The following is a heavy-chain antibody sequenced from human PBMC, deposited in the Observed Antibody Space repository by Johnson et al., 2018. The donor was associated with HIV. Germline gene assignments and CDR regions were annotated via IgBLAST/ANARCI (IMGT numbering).Heavy chain of an antibody. J-gene: IGHJ3*02. CDR1: GFTFSSYA. Sequence: QVQLVESGGGVVQPGRSLRLSCAASGFTFSSYAMHWVRQAPGKGLESVAVISYDGSNKYYADSVKGRFTISRDNSKNTLYLQMNSLRAEDTAVYYCARARDRSSSRDAFDIWGQVTMVTVSS. CDR3: ARARDRSSSRDAFDI. D-gene: IGHD6-13*01. V-gene: IGHV3-30-3*01. CDR2: ISYDGSNK.